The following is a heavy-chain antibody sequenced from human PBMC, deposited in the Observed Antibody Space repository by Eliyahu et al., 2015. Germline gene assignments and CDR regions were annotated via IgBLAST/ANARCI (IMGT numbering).Heavy chain of an antibody. D-gene: IGHD1-1*01. J-gene: IGHJ4*02. CDR2: INHSGST. Sequence: QVQLQQWGAGLLKPSETLSLTCAVYGGSLSGYFWSWIRQPPGKGLEWIGEINHSGSTNCNPSLKSRVTISVDTSKNQFSLNLTSVTAADTALYYCAREKSNWPRGPLDYWGQGTLVTVSS. CDR3: AREKSNWPRGPLDY. V-gene: IGHV4-34*01. CDR1: GGSLSGYF.